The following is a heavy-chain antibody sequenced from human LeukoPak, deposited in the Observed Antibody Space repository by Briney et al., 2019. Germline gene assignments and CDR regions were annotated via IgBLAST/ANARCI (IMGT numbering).Heavy chain of an antibody. CDR1: GGSINTPTYY. Sequence: PSETLSLICSVSGGSINTPTYYWGWIRQPPGTGLEWIGSMFHSGETYLNSSLKSRVTISLDKSKNQFSLKMISVTAADTAIYYCARTRYDSPGSWGQGTLVTVSS. J-gene: IGHJ5*02. CDR3: ARTRYDSPGS. CDR2: MFHSGET. D-gene: IGHD3-22*01. V-gene: IGHV4-39*07.